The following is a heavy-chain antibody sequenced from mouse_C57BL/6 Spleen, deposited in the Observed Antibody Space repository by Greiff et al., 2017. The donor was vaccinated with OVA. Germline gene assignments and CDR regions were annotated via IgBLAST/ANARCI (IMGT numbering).Heavy chain of an antibody. CDR2: IYPGSGST. CDR3: AREEDDYDMGY. CDR1: GYTFTSYW. J-gene: IGHJ2*01. Sequence: VKLQQPGAELVKPGASVKMSCKASGYTFTSYWITWVKQRPGQGLEWIGDIYPGSGSTNYNEKFKSKATLTVDTSSSTAYMQLSSLTSEDSAVYYCAREEDDYDMGYWGQGTTLTVSS. D-gene: IGHD2-4*01. V-gene: IGHV1-55*01.